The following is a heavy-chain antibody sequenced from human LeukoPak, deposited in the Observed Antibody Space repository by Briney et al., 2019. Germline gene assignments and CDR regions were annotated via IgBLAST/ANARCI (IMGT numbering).Heavy chain of an antibody. Sequence: SETLSLTCAVYGGSFSGYYWSWIRQPPGKGLEWIGEINHSGSTNYNPSLESRVTISVDTSKNQFSLKLSSVTAADTAVYYCARGSRSQFYYDILTGLDYWGQGTLVTVSS. CDR2: INHSGST. D-gene: IGHD3-9*01. J-gene: IGHJ4*02. V-gene: IGHV4-34*01. CDR1: GGSFSGYY. CDR3: ARGSRSQFYYDILTGLDY.